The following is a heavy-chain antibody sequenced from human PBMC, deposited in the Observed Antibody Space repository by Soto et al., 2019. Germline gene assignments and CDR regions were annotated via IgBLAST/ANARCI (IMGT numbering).Heavy chain of an antibody. CDR1: GGSISSSQW. D-gene: IGHD3-22*01. Sequence: SETLSLTCAVSGGSISSSQWCSWVRQTPGKAQERIGELYRTGDTNYNPSLTTRVTVSIYKSKNQFSLSMISLTPAESPGYYSARRPPYSDNSGYTFYYAMDVRGQGNTVPVS. J-gene: IGHJ6*02. CDR2: LYRTGDT. CDR3: ARRPPYSDNSGYTFYYAMDV. V-gene: IGHV4-4*02.